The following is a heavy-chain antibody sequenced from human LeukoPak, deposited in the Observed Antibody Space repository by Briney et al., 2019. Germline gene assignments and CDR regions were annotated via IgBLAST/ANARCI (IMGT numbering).Heavy chain of an antibody. CDR3: ARSMTTVTMSSYYGMDV. D-gene: IGHD4-17*01. J-gene: IGHJ6*02. Sequence: PGGSLRLSSTASGFTFSSYTMTWARQAPGKGLKWVSTITTGDGNTYYADSVKGRFTISRDNAKNSLYLQMNSLRAEDTAVYYCARSMTTVTMSSYYGMDVWGQGTTVTVSS. CDR2: ITTGDGNT. V-gene: IGHV3-21*04. CDR1: GFTFSSYT.